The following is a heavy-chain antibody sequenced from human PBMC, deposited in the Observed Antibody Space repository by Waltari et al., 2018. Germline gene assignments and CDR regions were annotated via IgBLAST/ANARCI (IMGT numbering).Heavy chain of an antibody. CDR3: ARVKGARYSYGTAGWFDP. CDR2: INHSGST. D-gene: IGHD5-18*01. Sequence: QVQLQQWGAGLLKPSETLSLTCAVYGGSFSGYYWSWIRQPPGKGLEGIGEINHSGSTNYNPSLKSRVTISVDTSKNQFSLKLSSVTAADTAVYYCARVKGARYSYGTAGWFDPWGQGTLVTVSS. J-gene: IGHJ5*02. V-gene: IGHV4-34*01. CDR1: GGSFSGYY.